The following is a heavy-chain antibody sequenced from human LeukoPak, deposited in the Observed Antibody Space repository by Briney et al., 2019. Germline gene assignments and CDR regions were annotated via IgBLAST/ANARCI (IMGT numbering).Heavy chain of an antibody. CDR2: ISTSSDSI. D-gene: IGHD3-10*01. J-gene: IGHJ4*02. V-gene: IGHV3-21*01. CDR3: ARVPGT. Sequence: GGSLRLSCAASGFTFSSYTMYWVRQAPGKGLEWVSSISTSSDSIYYADSVKGRFTISRDNAKNSLYLQMNSLRAEDTAVYYCARVPGTWGQGTLVTVSS. CDR1: GFTFSSYT.